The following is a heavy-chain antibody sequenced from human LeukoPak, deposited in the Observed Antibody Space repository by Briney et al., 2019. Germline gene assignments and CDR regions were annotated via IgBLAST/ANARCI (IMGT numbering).Heavy chain of an antibody. CDR3: ARDATGYARLDS. CDR2: IYYSGST. J-gene: IGHJ4*02. D-gene: IGHD5-12*01. Sequence: PSETLSLTCTVSGVSISRGTYYWSWIRQHPGKGLEWIGYIYYSGSTYYNPSLKSRVTIPVDTSENQFSLQLSSVTAADTAVYYCARDATGYARLDSWGQGTLVTVSS. CDR1: GVSISRGTYY. V-gene: IGHV4-31*03.